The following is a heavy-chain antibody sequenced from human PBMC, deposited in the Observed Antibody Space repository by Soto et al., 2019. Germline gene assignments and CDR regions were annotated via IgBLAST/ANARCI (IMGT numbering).Heavy chain of an antibody. CDR1: GFTFSSYW. Sequence: VGSLRLSCVASGFTFSSYWMSWVRQAPVKVLEWVSGISGSGGSTFYADSVKGRFTISRDNSKNTLYLQMNSLRAEDTAVYYCAKVGYCSSSSCYTYFDYWGQGTLVTVSS. D-gene: IGHD2-2*02. CDR3: AKVGYCSSSSCYTYFDY. CDR2: ISGSGGST. J-gene: IGHJ4*02. V-gene: IGHV3-23*01.